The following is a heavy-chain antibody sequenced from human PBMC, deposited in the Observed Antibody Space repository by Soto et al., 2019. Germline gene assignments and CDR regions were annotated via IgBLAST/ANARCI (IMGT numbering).Heavy chain of an antibody. CDR3: ARGGGYCSSTSCYTTYYYYGMDV. D-gene: IGHD2-2*02. CDR2: INPNSGGT. CDR1: GYTFTGYY. Sequence: SVKVSCKASGYTFTGYYMHWVRQAPGQGLEWMGWINPNSGGTNYAQKFQGRVTMTRDTSISTAYMELSRLRSDDTAVYYCARGGGYCSSTSCYTTYYYYGMDVWGQGTTVTVSS. V-gene: IGHV1-2*02. J-gene: IGHJ6*02.